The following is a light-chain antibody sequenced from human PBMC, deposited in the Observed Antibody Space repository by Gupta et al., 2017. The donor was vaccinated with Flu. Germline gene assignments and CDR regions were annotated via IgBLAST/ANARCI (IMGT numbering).Light chain of an antibody. CDR3: YSTASSGRGV. V-gene: IGLV3-10*01. Sequence: PGQMTRITCSGVAVPNRFAYWYHHKSGQAPLLFIYEDSKRPSELPGRFSASSAGTIATLTASVAQGDDEADYYCYSTASSGRGVFGGGTKLTVL. CDR1: AVPNRF. J-gene: IGLJ3*02. CDR2: EDS.